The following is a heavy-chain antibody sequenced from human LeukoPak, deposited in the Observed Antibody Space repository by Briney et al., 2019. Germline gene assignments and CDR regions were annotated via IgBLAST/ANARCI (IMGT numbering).Heavy chain of an antibody. Sequence: GESLKISCKASGYTFTSYDINWVRQATGQGLEWMGWMNPNSGNTGYAQKFQGRVTMTRNTSISTAYMELSSLRSEDTAVYYCARGKRGPLARPYDFWSGYHVVYMDVWGKGTTVTVSS. CDR1: GYTFTSYD. V-gene: IGHV1-8*01. CDR3: ARGKRGPLARPYDFWSGYHVVYMDV. J-gene: IGHJ6*03. D-gene: IGHD3-3*01. CDR2: MNPNSGNT.